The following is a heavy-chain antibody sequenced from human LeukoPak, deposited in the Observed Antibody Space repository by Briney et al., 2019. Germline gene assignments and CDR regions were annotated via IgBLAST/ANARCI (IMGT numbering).Heavy chain of an antibody. CDR2: INPNSGGP. CDR3: ARDPQTFDFDY. V-gene: IGHV1-2*02. J-gene: IGHJ4*02. CDR1: GYTFTGYY. Sequence: ASVKVSCKASGYTFTGYYMHWVRQAPGQGLEWMGWINPNSGGPDYTQKFQGRVTMTRDTSISTAYMELSRLRSDDTAVYYCARDPQTFDFDYWGQGTLVTVSS.